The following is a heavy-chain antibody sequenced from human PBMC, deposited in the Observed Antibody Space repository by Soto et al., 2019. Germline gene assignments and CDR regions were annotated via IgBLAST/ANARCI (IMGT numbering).Heavy chain of an antibody. Sequence: GESLKISCQGSGYSFTNYWVGWVRQIPGRGLEWMGIIHPGDSDTRYSPFFQGQVTISVDRSKNQFSLKLSSVTAADTAVYYCARVPDRWGQGTLVTVSS. D-gene: IGHD2-2*01. V-gene: IGHV5-51*01. CDR2: IHPGDSDT. CDR3: ARVPDR. CDR1: GYSFTNYW. J-gene: IGHJ5*02.